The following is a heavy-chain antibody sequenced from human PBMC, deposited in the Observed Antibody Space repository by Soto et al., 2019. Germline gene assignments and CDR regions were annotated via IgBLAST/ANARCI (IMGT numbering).Heavy chain of an antibody. D-gene: IGHD3-10*01. V-gene: IGHV5-51*01. CDR1: GYSFTSYW. Sequence: GESLKISCKGSGYSFTSYWIGWVRQMPGKGLEWMGIIYPGDSDTRYSPSFQGQVTISADKSISTAYLQWSSLKASDTAMYYCARHGWFGEWARRYYYYMDVWGKGTTVTVSS. CDR2: IYPGDSDT. J-gene: IGHJ6*03. CDR3: ARHGWFGEWARRYYYYMDV.